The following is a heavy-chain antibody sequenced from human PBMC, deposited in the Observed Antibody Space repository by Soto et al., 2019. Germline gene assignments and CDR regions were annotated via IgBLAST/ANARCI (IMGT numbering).Heavy chain of an antibody. CDR2: IYYSGST. V-gene: IGHV4-39*01. CDR3: ARLNWTTVGIDY. Sequence: SETLSLTCTVSGGSISSSSYYWGWIRQPPGKGLEWIGSIYYSGSTYYNPSLKSRVTISVDTSKNQFSLKLSSVTAADTAVYYYARLNWTTVGIDYWGQGTLVTVSS. CDR1: GGSISSSSYY. D-gene: IGHD1-1*01. J-gene: IGHJ4*02.